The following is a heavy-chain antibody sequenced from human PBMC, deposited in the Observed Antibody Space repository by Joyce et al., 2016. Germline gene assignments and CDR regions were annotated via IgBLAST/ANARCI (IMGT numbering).Heavy chain of an antibody. CDR3: ARGGPSDAFDV. CDR1: GGSMINQY. Sequence: QVQMQESGPGLVKPSETLSLTCSVSGGSMINQYWSWIRQPPGKGLEWIGYIYSNGITNSDPSRKSRVAMLVDTSKNQFSLSLSSVTGADTAVYYCARGGPSDAFDVWGQGTMIAVSS. J-gene: IGHJ3*01. CDR2: IYSNGIT. V-gene: IGHV4-59*11.